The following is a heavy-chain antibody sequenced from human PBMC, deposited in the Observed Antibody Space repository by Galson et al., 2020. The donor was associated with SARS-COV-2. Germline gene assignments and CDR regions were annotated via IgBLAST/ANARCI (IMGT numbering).Heavy chain of an antibody. J-gene: IGHJ4*02. CDR1: GDSISGDY. Sequence: SETLSLTCTVSGDSISGDYWSWIRQHAGKGLQWIGRISFRGSTKLNPSFTTRVTMSVDTSKNQFSLRLTSVTAADTAVYFCAREVGSANWYGVDVENYFDYLSRGTLITVSS. V-gene: IGHV4-4*07. D-gene: IGHD1-1*01. CDR3: AREVGSANWYGVDVENYFDY. CDR2: ISFRGST.